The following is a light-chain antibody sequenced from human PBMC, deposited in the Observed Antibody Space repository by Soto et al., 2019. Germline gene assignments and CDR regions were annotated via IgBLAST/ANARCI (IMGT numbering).Light chain of an antibody. J-gene: IGKJ1*01. CDR3: QQYNNWPMWT. CDR1: QSVSSSY. V-gene: IGKV3-20*01. Sequence: EIVLTQSPGTLSLSPGERAALSCRASQSVSSSYLAWYQQKPGQAPRLLIYDASNRATGIPARFSGSGSGTDFTLTINSLQSEEFAVYYCQQYNNWPMWTFGQGTKVDIK. CDR2: DAS.